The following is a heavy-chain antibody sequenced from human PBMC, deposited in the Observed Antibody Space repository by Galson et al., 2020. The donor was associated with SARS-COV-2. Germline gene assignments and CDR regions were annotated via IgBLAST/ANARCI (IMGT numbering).Heavy chain of an antibody. CDR3: VRDESGAWRSDSFDI. CDR2: ISGYNGNT. D-gene: IGHD1-26*01. CDR1: GYTFTSYG. Sequence: ASVKVSCKASGYTFTSYGISWVRQAPGQGLEWMGWISGYNGNTKFEQKLRDRVTMSTDTSTSTAYMELRSLRYDDTAVYYCVRDESGAWRSDSFDIWGQGTMVTVSP. J-gene: IGHJ3*02. V-gene: IGHV1-18*04.